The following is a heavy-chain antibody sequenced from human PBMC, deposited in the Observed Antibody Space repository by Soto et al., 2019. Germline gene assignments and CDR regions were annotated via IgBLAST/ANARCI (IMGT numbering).Heavy chain of an antibody. CDR2: INHSGST. CDR1: GGSFSGYY. D-gene: IGHD6-19*01. CDR3: ARKYSSGWYDYYYGMDV. Sequence: PSETLSLTCAVYGGSFSGYYWSWIRQPPGKGLEWIGEINHSGSTNYNPSLKSRVTISVDTSKNQFSLKLSSVTAADTAVYYCARKYSSGWYDYYYGMDVWGQGTTVTVSS. V-gene: IGHV4-34*01. J-gene: IGHJ6*02.